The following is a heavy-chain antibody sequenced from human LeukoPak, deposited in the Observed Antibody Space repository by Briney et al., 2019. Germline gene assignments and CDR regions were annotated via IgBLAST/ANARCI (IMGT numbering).Heavy chain of an antibody. V-gene: IGHV3-48*01. J-gene: IGHJ6*03. Sequence: GGSLRLSCAASGFTFSTYGMNWVRQAPGKGLEWVSYISSSSSTIYYADSVKGRFTISRDNAKNSLYLQMNSLRAEDTAVYYCAREYYYDSSGYAPNYYYYMDVWGKGTTVTVSS. CDR1: GFTFSTYG. CDR3: AREYYYDSSGYAPNYYYYMDV. D-gene: IGHD3-22*01. CDR2: ISSSSSTI.